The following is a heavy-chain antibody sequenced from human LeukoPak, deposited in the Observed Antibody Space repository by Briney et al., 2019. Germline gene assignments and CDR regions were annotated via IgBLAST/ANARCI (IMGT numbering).Heavy chain of an antibody. D-gene: IGHD3-3*01. J-gene: IGHJ5*02. V-gene: IGHV4-34*01. CDR2: INHSGST. CDR3: ARILIDFWSGSYNWFDP. Sequence: SETLSLTCAVYGGSFSGYYWSWIRQPPGKGLEWIGEINHSGSTNYNPSLKSRVTISVDRSKNQFSLKLSSVTAADTAVYYCARILIDFWSGSYNWFDPWGQGTLVTVSS. CDR1: GGSFSGYY.